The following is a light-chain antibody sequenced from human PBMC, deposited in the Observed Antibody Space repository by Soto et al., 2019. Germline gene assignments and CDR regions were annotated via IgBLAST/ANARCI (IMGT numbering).Light chain of an antibody. J-gene: IGKJ1*01. V-gene: IGKV3-20*01. CDR3: QQCDRSPWT. Sequence: TQSPSALSASVGDRVTITCRASHSVSSWLAWYQQKPGQAPRLLLYRSSTRASGVPERFSGSVSGTDFTLTISRLEPEDFAVYYCQQCDRSPWTFGQGTTVEI. CDR2: RSS. CDR1: HSVSSW.